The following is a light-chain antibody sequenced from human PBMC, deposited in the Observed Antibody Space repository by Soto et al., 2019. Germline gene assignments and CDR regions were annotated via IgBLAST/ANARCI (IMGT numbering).Light chain of an antibody. CDR2: YDS. CDR1: HFGSKS. J-gene: IGLJ1*01. Sequence: SYELTQPPSVSVAPGKTATITCGGNHFGSKSVHWYQQKPGQAPVLVIYYDSDRPSGIPERFSGSNSGNTATLTISRVEAADEADYYCQVWDSSRVSENVFGTGTKVHVL. CDR3: QVWDSSRVSENV. V-gene: IGLV3-21*04.